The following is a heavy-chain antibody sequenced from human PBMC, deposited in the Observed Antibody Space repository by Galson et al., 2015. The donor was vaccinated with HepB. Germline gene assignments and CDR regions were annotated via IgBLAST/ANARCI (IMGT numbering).Heavy chain of an antibody. D-gene: IGHD6-13*01. CDR2: INPSGGST. CDR1: GYTFTSYY. V-gene: IGHV1-46*01. J-gene: IGHJ3*02. Sequence: SVKVSCKASGYTFTSYYMHWVRQAPGQGLEWMGIINPSGGSTSYAQKFQGRVTMTRDTSTSTVYMELSSLRSEDTAVYYCARDGPTYSSGWYGGVDDAFDIWGQGTMVTVSS. CDR3: ARDGPTYSSGWYGGVDDAFDI.